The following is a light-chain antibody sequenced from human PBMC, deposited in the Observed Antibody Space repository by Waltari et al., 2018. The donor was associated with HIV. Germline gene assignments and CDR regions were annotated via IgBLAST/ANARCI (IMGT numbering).Light chain of an antibody. J-gene: IGLJ2*01. V-gene: IGLV2-14*01. CDR2: EVG. CDR1: SSDVGGYNY. CDR3: SSYTSSSTPHVV. Sequence: QSALTQPASVSGSPGQSITISCTGTSSDVGGYNYVSWYQQHPGKAPKLMIYEVGNRPAGVSNRLSGSKSGNTASLTISGLQAEDEADYYCSSYTSSSTPHVVFGGGTKLTVL.